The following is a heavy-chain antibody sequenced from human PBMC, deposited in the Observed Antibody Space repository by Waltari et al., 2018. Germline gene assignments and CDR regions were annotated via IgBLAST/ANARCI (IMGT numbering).Heavy chain of an antibody. CDR2: IYDRGST. J-gene: IGHJ4*02. CDR3: ARAPAAAGEKYFDY. V-gene: IGHV4-30-4*08. D-gene: IGHD6-13*01. CDR1: GGSISSGDYY. Sequence: QVQLQESGPGLVKPSQTLSLTCTVSGGSISSGDYYWSWIRQPPGKGLEWIGYIYDRGSTYYNPSLRSRVTISVDTSKNQFSLKLSSVTAADTAVYYCARAPAAAGEKYFDYWGQGTLVTVSS.